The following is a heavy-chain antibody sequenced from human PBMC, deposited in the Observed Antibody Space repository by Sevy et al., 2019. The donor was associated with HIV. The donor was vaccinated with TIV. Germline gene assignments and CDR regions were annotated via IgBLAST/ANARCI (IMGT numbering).Heavy chain of an antibody. Sequence: GGSLRLSCAASGFTFSSYAMHWVRQAPGKGLEWVAVISYDGSNKYYAYSVKGRFTISRDNSKNTLYLQMNSLRAEDTAVYYCARDSSGSSLIYYYYGMDVWGQGTTVTVSS. CDR2: ISYDGSNK. J-gene: IGHJ6*02. CDR1: GFTFSSYA. V-gene: IGHV3-30-3*01. D-gene: IGHD3-10*01. CDR3: ARDSSGSSLIYYYYGMDV.